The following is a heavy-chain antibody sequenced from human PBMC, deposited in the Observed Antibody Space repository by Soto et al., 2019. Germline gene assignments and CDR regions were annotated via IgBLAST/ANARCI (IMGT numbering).Heavy chain of an antibody. J-gene: IGHJ4*02. CDR1: GFTFGHYG. V-gene: IGHV3-23*01. Sequence: EVQLLESGGGLVQPGGSLRLSCVASGFTFGHYGMSWVSQAPGKGLEWVSVLSGSSDYTDYTESVKGRFTISRDNSKNTLYLQINSLTVDDTALYYGAKDSLPGIAAAGTVYWGQGTLVTVSS. CDR2: LSGSSDYT. D-gene: IGHD6-13*01. CDR3: AKDSLPGIAAAGTVY.